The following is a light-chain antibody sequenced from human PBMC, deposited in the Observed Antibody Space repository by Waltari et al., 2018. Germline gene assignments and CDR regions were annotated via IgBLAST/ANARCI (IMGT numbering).Light chain of an antibody. J-gene: IGKJ2*01. CDR3: QQRSNWHT. V-gene: IGKV3-11*01. Sequence: ENVLTQSPATLSLSPGEAAPLPCRARQNVGNSLACYQHKPGQAPRLLIYDAANRASGIPARCSGSGSGTDFTLTISSLEPDDFAVYYCQQRSNWHTFGQGTRLEIK. CDR1: QNVGNS. CDR2: DAA.